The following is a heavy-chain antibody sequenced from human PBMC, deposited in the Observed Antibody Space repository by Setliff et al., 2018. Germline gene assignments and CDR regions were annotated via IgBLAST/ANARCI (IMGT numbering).Heavy chain of an antibody. J-gene: IGHJ4*02. CDR2: ISHSGDP. CDR3: ARRDSTGYYGYSFDF. D-gene: IGHD3-22*01. V-gene: IGHV4-34*01. CDR1: GGSISSGYH. Sequence: SETLSLTCRVSGGSISSGYHWSWIRQPPGKGLEWIGEISHSGDPNYNPSLKSRVTISVDTSKNQLSLELASVTAADTAVYYCARRDSTGYYGYSFDFWGQGTLVTVSS.